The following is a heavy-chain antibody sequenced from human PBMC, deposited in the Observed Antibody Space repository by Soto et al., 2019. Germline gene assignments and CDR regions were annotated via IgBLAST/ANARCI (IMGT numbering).Heavy chain of an antibody. CDR2: IYPGDSDT. CDR1: GYSPTSHW. Sequence: PGESLKISCRVSGYSPTSHWLGWVRQMPGKGLEWMGIIYPGDSDTRISPSFRGQVTMSVDKSINTAYLQWRSLKASDTALYYCARPGPENSFDYWGQGTLVTVSS. D-gene: IGHD1-1*01. J-gene: IGHJ4*02. V-gene: IGHV5-51*01. CDR3: ARPGPENSFDY.